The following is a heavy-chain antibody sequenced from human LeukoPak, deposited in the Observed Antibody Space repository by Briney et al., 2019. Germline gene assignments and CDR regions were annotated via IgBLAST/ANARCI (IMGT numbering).Heavy chain of an antibody. Sequence: ASVKVSRKASGYTFSNFDINWVRQATGQGPEWMGWMNPESGNTGYAQKFQGRVTMTRDSSKSTAYMELISLRFEDTAIYYCTRAIRHQLLSDYWGQGTLVTVSS. CDR3: TRAIRHQLLSDY. CDR2: MNPESGNT. CDR1: GYTFSNFD. V-gene: IGHV1-8*01. D-gene: IGHD2-2*01. J-gene: IGHJ4*02.